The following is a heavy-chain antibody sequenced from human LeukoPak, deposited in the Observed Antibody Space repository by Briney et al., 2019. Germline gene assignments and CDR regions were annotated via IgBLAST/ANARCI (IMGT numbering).Heavy chain of an antibody. Sequence: SVKVSCKASGGTFSSYAISWVRQAPGQGLEWMGGIIPIFGTANYAQKFQGRVTMTRDTSTSTVYMELSSLRSEDTAVYYCATPTIFGVAGAFDIWGQGTMVTVSS. CDR3: ATPTIFGVAGAFDI. J-gene: IGHJ3*02. CDR2: IIPIFGTA. V-gene: IGHV1-69*05. CDR1: GGTFSSYA. D-gene: IGHD3-3*01.